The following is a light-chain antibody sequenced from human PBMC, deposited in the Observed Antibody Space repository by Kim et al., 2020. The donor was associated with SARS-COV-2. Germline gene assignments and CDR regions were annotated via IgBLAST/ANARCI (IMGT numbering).Light chain of an antibody. CDR3: QQYNDWPPIT. CDR1: ESLNGK. V-gene: IGKV3-15*01. Sequence: EIVMTQSPATLSVSPGERATISCRASESLNGKLAWYHKKPGQPPRLLMYATSTRATGVPARFSGSGSGTEFTLTITSLQSEDSGLYHCQQYNDWPPITFGQGTRLEIK. J-gene: IGKJ5*01. CDR2: ATS.